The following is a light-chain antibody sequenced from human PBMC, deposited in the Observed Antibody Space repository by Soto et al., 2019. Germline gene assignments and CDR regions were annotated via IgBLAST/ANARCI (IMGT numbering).Light chain of an antibody. CDR2: KAS. CDR3: QQYSGIWT. CDR1: QSISSW. V-gene: IGKV1-5*03. J-gene: IGKJ1*01. Sequence: DIQMTQSPSTLSASVGDRITITCRASQSISSWLAWYQQKPGKAPKLLIYKASTLDSGVPSRFSGSGSGTEFTLTISSLQPDDFAYYYCQQYSGIWTFGQGTKVEIK.